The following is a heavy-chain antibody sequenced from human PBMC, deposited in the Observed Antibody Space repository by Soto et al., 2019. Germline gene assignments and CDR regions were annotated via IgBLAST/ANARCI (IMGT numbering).Heavy chain of an antibody. V-gene: IGHV4-34*01. CDR1: GGSFSDYY. D-gene: IGHD6-13*01. CDR3: ARGPPKYGSAWFRPIDP. Sequence: QVQLQQWGAGLLKPSETLSLTCAVSGGSFSDYYWTWIRQPPGKGLEWIGEINHRETTTYNPSHESRVTMSIDTSKNQFSLRLTSLTAADTAVYYGARGPPKYGSAWFRPIDPWGQGTLVTVSS. J-gene: IGHJ5*02. CDR2: INHRETT.